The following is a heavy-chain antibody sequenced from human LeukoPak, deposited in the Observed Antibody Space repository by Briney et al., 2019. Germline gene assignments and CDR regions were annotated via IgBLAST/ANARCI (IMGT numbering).Heavy chain of an antibody. CDR1: GYTFTSYG. D-gene: IGHD6-19*01. CDR2: ISAYNGNT. Sequence: ASVKVSCKASGYTFTSYGISWVQQAPGQGLEWMGWISAYNGNTNYAQKLQGRVTMTTDTSTSTAYMELRSLRSDDTAVYYCARSNRIAVAGTVDYWGQGTLVTVSS. J-gene: IGHJ4*02. CDR3: ARSNRIAVAGTVDY. V-gene: IGHV1-18*01.